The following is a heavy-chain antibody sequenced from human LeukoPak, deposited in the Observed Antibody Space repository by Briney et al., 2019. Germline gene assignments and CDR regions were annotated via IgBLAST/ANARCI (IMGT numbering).Heavy chain of an antibody. J-gene: IGHJ4*02. CDR3: ARGYMPGIAAVTGY. CDR2: ISYDGSNK. V-gene: IGHV3-30-3*01. Sequence: GGSLRLSCAASGFTFSSYAMSWVRQAPGKGLEWVAVISYDGSNKYYADSVKGRFTISRDNSKNTLYLQMNSLRAEDTAVYYCARGYMPGIAAVTGYWGQGTLVTVSS. D-gene: IGHD6-13*01. CDR1: GFTFSSYA.